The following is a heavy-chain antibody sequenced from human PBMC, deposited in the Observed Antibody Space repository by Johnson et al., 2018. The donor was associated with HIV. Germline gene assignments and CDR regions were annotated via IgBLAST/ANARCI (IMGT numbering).Heavy chain of an antibody. CDR1: GFTFSSYP. J-gene: IGHJ3*02. CDR2: ISWNSGSI. Sequence: VQLVESGGGVVQPGRSLRLSCAASGFTFSSYPIQWVRQAPGKGLEWVSGISWNSGSIGYADSVKGRFTISRDNAKNSLYLQMNSLRAEDTALYYCARDLGIAVAGQIGCDAFDIWGQGTMVTVSS. CDR3: ARDLGIAVAGQIGCDAFDI. V-gene: IGHV3-9*01. D-gene: IGHD6-19*01.